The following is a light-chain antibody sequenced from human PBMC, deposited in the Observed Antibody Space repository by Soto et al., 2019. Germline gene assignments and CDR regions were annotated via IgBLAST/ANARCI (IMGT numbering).Light chain of an antibody. CDR1: QGISSW. J-gene: IGKJ4*01. CDR2: AAS. V-gene: IGKV1D-16*01. CDR3: QQYNSYPLT. Sequence: DIQMTQSPSSLSASVGDRVTITCRASQGISSWLAWYQQKPEKAPKSLIYAASNLQSGVPSRFSGSGSGTEFTLTISSQQPEDSATYCCQQYNSYPLTFGGGTTVEIK.